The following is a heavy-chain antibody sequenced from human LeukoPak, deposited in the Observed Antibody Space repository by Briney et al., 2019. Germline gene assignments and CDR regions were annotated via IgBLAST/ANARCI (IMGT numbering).Heavy chain of an antibody. CDR2: ISSSGSTI. Sequence: GGSLRLSCAASGFTFSDYYMSWIRQAPGKGLEWVSYISSSGSTIYYADSVKGRFTISRDNAKNSLYLQMNSLRTEDTAVYYCARGSDTAMVPLSYWGQGTLVTVSS. V-gene: IGHV3-11*01. CDR1: GFTFSDYY. D-gene: IGHD5-18*01. J-gene: IGHJ4*02. CDR3: ARGSDTAMVPLSY.